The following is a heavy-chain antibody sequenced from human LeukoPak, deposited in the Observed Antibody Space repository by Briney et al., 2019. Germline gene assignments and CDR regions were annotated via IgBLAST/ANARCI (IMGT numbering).Heavy chain of an antibody. CDR2: INPNSGGT. J-gene: IGHJ4*02. D-gene: IGHD6-6*01. CDR1: GYTFTGYY. V-gene: IGHV1-2*02. CDR3: ARGRAARPIVGFWDY. Sequence: ASVKVSCKASGYTFTGYYMHWVRQVPGQGLEWMGWINPNSGGTNYAQKFQGRVTMTRDTSISTAYMELSRLRSDDTAVYYCARGRAARPIVGFWDYWGQGTLVTVSS.